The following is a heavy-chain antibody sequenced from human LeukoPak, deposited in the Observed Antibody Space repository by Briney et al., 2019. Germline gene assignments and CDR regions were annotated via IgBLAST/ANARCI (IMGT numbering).Heavy chain of an antibody. CDR2: IYYSGST. Sequence: SETLSLTCTVSGPSTRSYYWTWIRLPPGKGLEWIGYIYYSGSTNYNPSLKSRVSISVNTSKNQLSLKLNSVTAADTAVYYCATGRDWFDRWGQGTLVTVSS. D-gene: IGHD2-15*01. CDR1: GPSTRSYY. J-gene: IGHJ5*02. CDR3: ATGRDWFDR. V-gene: IGHV4-59*01.